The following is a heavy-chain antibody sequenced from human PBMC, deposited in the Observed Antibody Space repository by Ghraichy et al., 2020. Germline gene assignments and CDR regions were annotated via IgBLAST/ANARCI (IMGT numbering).Heavy chain of an antibody. Sequence: SVKVSCKASGGTFSSYAISWVRQAPGQGLEWMGGIIPIFGTANYAQKFQGRVTITADESTSTAYMELSSLRSEDTAVYYCARTRGSGSYLDGPSDYWGQGTLVTVSS. CDR3: ARTRGSGSYLDGPSDY. J-gene: IGHJ4*02. CDR1: GGTFSSYA. D-gene: IGHD3-10*01. V-gene: IGHV1-69*13. CDR2: IIPIFGTA.